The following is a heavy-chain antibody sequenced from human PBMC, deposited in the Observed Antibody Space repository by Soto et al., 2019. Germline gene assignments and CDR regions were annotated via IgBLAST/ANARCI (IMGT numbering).Heavy chain of an antibody. Sequence: GGSLRLSCAASGFTFSSYWMHWVRQAPGKGLVWVSRINRDGSSANYADSVKGRFTISRDNAKNTLYLQMNSLRAEDAAVYYCARETYRTFYFDNWGQGALVTVSS. J-gene: IGHJ4*02. CDR2: INRDGSSA. D-gene: IGHD1-1*01. CDR1: GFTFSSYW. V-gene: IGHV3-74*01. CDR3: ARETYRTFYFDN.